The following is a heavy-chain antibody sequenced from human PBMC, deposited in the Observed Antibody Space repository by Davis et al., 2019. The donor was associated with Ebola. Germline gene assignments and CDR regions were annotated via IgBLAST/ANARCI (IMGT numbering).Heavy chain of an antibody. Sequence: SVTVSCKASGYIFTSYDINWVRQAPGQGLEWMAGIIPILGTSNSVLKFQGRVTITADESTSTAYMEVRSLRSEDTAVYYCAVGSYTVGGLLDSWGQGTLVTVSS. V-gene: IGHV1-69*13. J-gene: IGHJ4*02. CDR1: GYIFTSYD. CDR3: AVGSYTVGGLLDS. D-gene: IGHD1-26*01. CDR2: IIPILGTS.